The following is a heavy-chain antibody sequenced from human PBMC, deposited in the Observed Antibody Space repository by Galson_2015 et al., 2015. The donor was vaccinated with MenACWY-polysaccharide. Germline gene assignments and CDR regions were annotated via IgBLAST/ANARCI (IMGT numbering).Heavy chain of an antibody. CDR1: GFTLSSYT. D-gene: IGHD3-10*01. V-gene: IGHV3-23*01. CDR2: ISGSGGGT. Sequence: SLRLSCAASGFTLSSYTMSWVRQGPRKGLEWVSTISGSGGGTYYVDSVKGRFSVSRDKSKNTVYLQMNTLRAEDTAVYYCAKANYNSGTFLYGMDVWVLGTTVTVSS. CDR3: AKANYNSGTFLYGMDV. J-gene: IGHJ6*02.